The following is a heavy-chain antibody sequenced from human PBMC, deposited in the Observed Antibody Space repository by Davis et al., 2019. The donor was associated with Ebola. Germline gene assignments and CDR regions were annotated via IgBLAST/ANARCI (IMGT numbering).Heavy chain of an antibody. V-gene: IGHV4-34*01. CDR1: GGSFSGYY. J-gene: IGHJ4*02. CDR2: INHSGST. CDR3: ARGRARVDY. D-gene: IGHD3-10*01. Sequence: SETLSLTCAVYGGSFSGYYWSWIRQPPGKGLEWIGEINHSGSTNYNPSLKSRVTISVDTSKNQFSLKLNSVTAADTAVYYCARGRARVDYWGQGTLVTVSS.